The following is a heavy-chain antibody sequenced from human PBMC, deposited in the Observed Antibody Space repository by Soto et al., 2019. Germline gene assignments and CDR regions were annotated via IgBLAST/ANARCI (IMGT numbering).Heavy chain of an antibody. D-gene: IGHD2-15*01. CDR1: GGTFSSYA. CDR3: ARDTGCSGGSCWRGNWFDP. V-gene: IGHV1-69*13. J-gene: IGHJ5*02. CDR2: IIPIFGTA. Sequence: VASVKVSCKASGGTFSSYAISWVRQAPGQGLEWMGGIIPIFGTANYAQKFQGRVTITADESTSTAYMELSSLRSEDTAVYYCARDTGCSGGSCWRGNWFDPWGQGTLVTVSS.